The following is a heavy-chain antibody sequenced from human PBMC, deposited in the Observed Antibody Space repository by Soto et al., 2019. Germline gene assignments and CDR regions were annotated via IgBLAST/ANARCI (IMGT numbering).Heavy chain of an antibody. CDR3: ARSCSGGSCYSNFDY. D-gene: IGHD2-15*01. V-gene: IGHV4-34*01. CDR1: GGSFSGYY. J-gene: IGHJ4*02. CDR2: INHSGST. Sequence: SETLSLTCAVYGGSFSGYYWSWIRQPPGKGLEWIGEINHSGSTNYNPSLKSRVTISVDTSKNQFSLKLSSVTAADTAVYYCARSCSGGSCYSNFDYWGQGTLVTVSS.